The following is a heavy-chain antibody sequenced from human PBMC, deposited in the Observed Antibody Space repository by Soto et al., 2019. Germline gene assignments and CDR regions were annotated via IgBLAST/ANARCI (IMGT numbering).Heavy chain of an antibody. Sequence: ASVKVSCKASGYTFTGYGISWVRQPPGQGLEWMGWISAYKGNTNYAQKLQGRVTMTTDTSTSTAYMELRSLRSDDTAVYYCARDWADYGDYYYWGQGTLVTVSS. CDR2: ISAYKGNT. CDR3: ARDWADYGDYYY. V-gene: IGHV1-18*01. J-gene: IGHJ4*02. CDR1: GYTFTGYG. D-gene: IGHD4-17*01.